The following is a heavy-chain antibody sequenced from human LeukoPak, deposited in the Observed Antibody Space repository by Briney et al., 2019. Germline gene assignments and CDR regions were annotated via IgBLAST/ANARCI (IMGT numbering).Heavy chain of an antibody. J-gene: IGHJ4*02. CDR2: IYHSGST. CDR1: GGSISSGGYS. V-gene: IGHV4-30-2*01. D-gene: IGHD2-2*01. Sequence: PSETLSLTCAVSGGSISSGGYSWSWIREPPGKGLEWFGYIYHSGSTYYNPSLKSRVTISVDRSKNQFSLKLSSVTAADTAVYYCARRSQAMSASLDYWGQGTLVTVSS. CDR3: ARRSQAMSASLDY.